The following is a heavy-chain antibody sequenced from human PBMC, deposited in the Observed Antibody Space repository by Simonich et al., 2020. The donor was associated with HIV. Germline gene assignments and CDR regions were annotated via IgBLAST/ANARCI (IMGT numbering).Heavy chain of an antibody. V-gene: IGHV4-34*01. D-gene: IGHD3-10*01. CDR1: SGSFSGYY. CDR3: ARVPRRGMIDY. CDR2: ITYSGRT. Sequence: QVQLQQWGAGLLKPSETLSLTCAVYSGSFSGYYWSWIRQSPGKGLEWIGEITYSGRTNYNPSLKSRGTISVDTSKKQFSLKLKSVTVADTAVYYCARVPRRGMIDYWGRGTLVTVSS. J-gene: IGHJ4*02.